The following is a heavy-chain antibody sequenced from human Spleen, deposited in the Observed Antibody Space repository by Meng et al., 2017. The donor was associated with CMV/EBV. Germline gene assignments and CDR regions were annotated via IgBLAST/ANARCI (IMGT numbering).Heavy chain of an antibody. CDR3: STHLAAPHY. CDR1: GFKLSNDA. CDR2: VKSRSGGGTT. J-gene: IGHJ4*02. Sequence: LYWVASGFKLSNDAIHWVRQAPGKGLEWVGRVKSRSGGGTTDYAAPVKGRFTISRDDSKNTLYLQMNSLRTEDTAVYYCSTHLAAPHYWGRGTLVTVSS. V-gene: IGHV3-15*01.